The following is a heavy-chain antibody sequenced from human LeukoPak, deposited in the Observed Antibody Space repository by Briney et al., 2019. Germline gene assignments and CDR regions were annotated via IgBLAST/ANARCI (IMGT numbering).Heavy chain of an antibody. D-gene: IGHD2-2*01. Sequence: PSQTLSLTCTVSGGSISSGSYYWRWVRQPAGKGLGWIGRIYTSGSTNYNPSLKSRVTISVDTSKNQFSLKLSSVTAADTAVYYCARAPIVVLPAAVKGSYAFDIWGQGTMVTVSS. J-gene: IGHJ3*02. V-gene: IGHV4-61*02. CDR1: GGSISSGSYY. CDR2: IYTSGST. CDR3: ARAPIVVLPAAVKGSYAFDI.